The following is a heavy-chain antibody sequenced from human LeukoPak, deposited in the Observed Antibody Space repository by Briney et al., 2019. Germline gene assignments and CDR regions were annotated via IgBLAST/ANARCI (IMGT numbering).Heavy chain of an antibody. V-gene: IGHV1-24*01. CDR3: TARWT. D-gene: IGHD3-3*01. Sequence: ASVKVSCKVSGYTLTELSMHWVRQAPGKGLEWMGGFDPEDGETIYAQKFQGWVTMTRDTSISTAYMELSRLRSDDTAVYYCTARWTWGQGTLVTVSS. CDR2: FDPEDGET. J-gene: IGHJ5*02. CDR1: GYTLTELS.